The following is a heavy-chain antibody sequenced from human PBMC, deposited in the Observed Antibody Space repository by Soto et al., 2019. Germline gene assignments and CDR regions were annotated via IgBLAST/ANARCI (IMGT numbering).Heavy chain of an antibody. J-gene: IGHJ4*02. D-gene: IGHD3-22*01. CDR1: GFTFSDYY. CDR2: ISSSGSTI. Sequence: GGSLRLSCAASGFTFSDYYMSWIRQAPGKGLEWVSYISSSGSTIYYADSVKGRFTISRDNAKNSLYLQMNSLRAGDTAVYYCASRSYYDRSGYCYWGQGTLVTVSS. CDR3: ASRSYYDRSGYCY. V-gene: IGHV3-11*01.